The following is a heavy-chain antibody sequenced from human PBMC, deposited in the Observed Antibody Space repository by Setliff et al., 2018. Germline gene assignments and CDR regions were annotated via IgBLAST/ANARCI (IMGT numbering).Heavy chain of an antibody. Sequence: ASVKVSCKASGYSFINYGITWVRQAPGQGLEWMGWISPYKSDTIYAHKFQGRVTMTTDTSTNTAYMELRSLRSDDTAVYYCARERATIVVEPDQAFFHHWGQGTLVTVS. CDR2: ISPYKSDT. CDR3: ARERATIVVEPDQAFFHH. V-gene: IGHV1-18*01. CDR1: GYSFINYG. D-gene: IGHD2-15*01. J-gene: IGHJ1*01.